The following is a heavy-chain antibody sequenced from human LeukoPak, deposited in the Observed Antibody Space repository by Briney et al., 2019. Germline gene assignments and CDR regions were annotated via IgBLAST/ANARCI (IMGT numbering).Heavy chain of an antibody. J-gene: IGHJ4*02. Sequence: PGGSLRLSCAASGFTFSSYWMSWVRQAPGKGLEWVANIKQDGSEKYYVDSVKGRFTISRDNAKNSLYLQMSSLRSEDTAVYYCARDRGASSGPLDYWGQGTLVTVSS. CDR3: ARDRGASSGPLDY. CDR2: IKQDGSEK. V-gene: IGHV3-7*03. CDR1: GFTFSSYW. D-gene: IGHD6-19*01.